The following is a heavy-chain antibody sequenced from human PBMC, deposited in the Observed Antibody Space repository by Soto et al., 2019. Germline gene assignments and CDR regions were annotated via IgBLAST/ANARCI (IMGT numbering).Heavy chain of an antibody. D-gene: IGHD3-10*01. J-gene: IGHJ5*02. V-gene: IGHV4-59*08. CDR2: IYYGGTT. CDR1: GGSISPYY. Sequence: SETLSLTCTVSGGSISPYYWTWVRQPPGKGLEWIGYIYYGGTTSYNPSLMSRVTISLETSKSQISLKLSSVTAADTALYYWARLGAHYPSLAPWGPGPLDPASS. CDR3: ARLGAHYPSLAP.